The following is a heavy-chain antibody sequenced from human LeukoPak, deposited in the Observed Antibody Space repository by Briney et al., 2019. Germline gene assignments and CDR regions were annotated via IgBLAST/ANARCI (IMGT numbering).Heavy chain of an antibody. CDR1: GFTLSSRW. Sequence: PGGSLRLSCVVSGFTLSSRWMMWVRQAPGEGLEWMTNINRDGSEKNYVDSVKGRFTISRDNAKNSLYLQMNSLRAEDTAVYYCARDIPLMVATDAFDIWGQGTMVTVSS. J-gene: IGHJ3*02. V-gene: IGHV3-7*03. CDR3: ARDIPLMVATDAFDI. CDR2: INRDGSEK. D-gene: IGHD4/OR15-4a*01.